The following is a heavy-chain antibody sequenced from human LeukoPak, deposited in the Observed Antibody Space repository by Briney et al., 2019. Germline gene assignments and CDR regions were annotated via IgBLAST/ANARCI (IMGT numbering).Heavy chain of an antibody. CDR2: INPNSGGT. J-gene: IGHJ6*02. Sequence: ASVKVSCKASGYTFTGYYMHWVRQAPGQGLEWMGWINPNSGGTNYAQKFQGRVTMTRDTSISTAYMELSRLRSDDTAVYYCAREYWSGYYPYYYYYGMDVWGQGTTVTASS. CDR3: AREYWSGYYPYYYYYGMDV. V-gene: IGHV1-2*02. D-gene: IGHD3-3*01. CDR1: GYTFTGYY.